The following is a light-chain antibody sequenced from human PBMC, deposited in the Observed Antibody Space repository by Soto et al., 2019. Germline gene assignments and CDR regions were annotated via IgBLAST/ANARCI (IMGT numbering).Light chain of an antibody. J-gene: IGKJ1*01. Sequence: DIQMTQSPSTLSASVGDRVTITCRASQNIRTWLAWYQQKPGKAPKLLIYDASSLKSGVPSRFSGGGSGTEFTLTISSLQTDDFTTYYCQQYNTNPWTFGQGTKVDI. CDR3: QQYNTNPWT. CDR1: QNIRTW. CDR2: DAS. V-gene: IGKV1-5*01.